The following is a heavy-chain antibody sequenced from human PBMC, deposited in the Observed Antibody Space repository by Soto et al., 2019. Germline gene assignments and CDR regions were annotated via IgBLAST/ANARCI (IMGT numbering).Heavy chain of an antibody. J-gene: IGHJ6*02. V-gene: IGHV3-21*01. D-gene: IGHD3-3*01. CDR2: ISSSSSYI. Sequence: PGGSLRLSCAASGFTFSSYSMNWVRQAPGKGLEWVSSISSSSSYIYYADSVKGRFTISRDNAKNSLYLQMNSLRAEDTAVYYCARGGPNRDFWSGYSNRYYYYGMDVWGQGTTVTVSS. CDR1: GFTFSSYS. CDR3: ARGGPNRDFWSGYSNRYYYYGMDV.